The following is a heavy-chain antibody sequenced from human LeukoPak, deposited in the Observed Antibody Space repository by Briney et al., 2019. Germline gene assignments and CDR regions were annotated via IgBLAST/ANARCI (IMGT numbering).Heavy chain of an antibody. D-gene: IGHD4-17*01. CDR3: ARTPHPSYLRAYDY. V-gene: IGHV1-2*02. CDR2: INPNSGGT. Sequence: ASVKVSCKASGYTFTGYYMHWVRQAPGQGLEWMGWINPNSGGTNYAQKFQGRVTMTRDTSISTAYMELSRLRSDDTAVYYCARTPHPSYLRAYDYWGQGTLVTVSS. J-gene: IGHJ4*02. CDR1: GYTFTGYY.